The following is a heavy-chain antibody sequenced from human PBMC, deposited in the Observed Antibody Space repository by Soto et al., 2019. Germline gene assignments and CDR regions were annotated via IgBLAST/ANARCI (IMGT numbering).Heavy chain of an antibody. CDR2: INPNSGGT. CDR3: ARGPYYYYGMDV. J-gene: IGHJ6*02. CDR1: GCTFTGYY. V-gene: IGHV1-2*04. Sequence: ASVKVSCKACGCTFTGYYMRWVRQAPGQGLEWMGWINPNSGGTNYAQKFQGWVTMTRDTSISTAYMELSRLRSDDTAVYYCARGPYYYYGMDVWGQGTTVTVSS.